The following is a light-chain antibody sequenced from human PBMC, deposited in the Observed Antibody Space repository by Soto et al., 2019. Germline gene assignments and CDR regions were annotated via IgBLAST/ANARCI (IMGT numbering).Light chain of an antibody. J-gene: IGKJ4*01. CDR3: QQYNSWPLT. CDR2: DIS. Sequence: ETVMTQSPATLSVSPGERATLSCRASQRVSSNLAWYQQKPGQPPRLLIYDISTRATGIPTRFSGSGSGTEFTLTISSLQSEDFAVYYCQQYNSWPLTVGGGTKVDIK. V-gene: IGKV3D-15*01. CDR1: QRVSSN.